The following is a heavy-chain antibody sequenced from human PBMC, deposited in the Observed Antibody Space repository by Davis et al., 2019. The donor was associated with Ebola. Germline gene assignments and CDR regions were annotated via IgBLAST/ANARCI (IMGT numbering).Heavy chain of an antibody. CDR1: GFTFISYE. CDR2: ISSSGSTI. CDR3: AREGYIVATYDY. J-gene: IGHJ4*02. D-gene: IGHD5-12*01. Sequence: GESLKISCAASGFTFISYEMNWVRQAPGKGLEWVSYISSSGSTIYYADSVKGRFTISRDNAKNSLYLQMNSLRAEDTAVYYCAREGYIVATYDYWGQGTLVTVSS. V-gene: IGHV3-48*03.